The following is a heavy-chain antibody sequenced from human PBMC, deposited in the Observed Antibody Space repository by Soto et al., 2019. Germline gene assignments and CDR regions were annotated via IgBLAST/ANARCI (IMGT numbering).Heavy chain of an antibody. D-gene: IGHD4-17*01. J-gene: IGHJ4*02. CDR2: ISAYNGNT. CDR3: ARDHPGMTTVTTVDY. Sequence: QVQLVQSGAEVKKPGASVKVSCKASGYTFTSYGISWVRQAPGQGLEWMGWISAYNGNTNYAQKLQGRVTMTTDTSTSTAYMELRCLRSDDTAVYYCARDHPGMTTVTTVDYWGQGTLVTVSS. CDR1: GYTFTSYG. V-gene: IGHV1-18*01.